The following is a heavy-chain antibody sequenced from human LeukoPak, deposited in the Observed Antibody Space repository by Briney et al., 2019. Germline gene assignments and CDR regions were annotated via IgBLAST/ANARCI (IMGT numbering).Heavy chain of an antibody. V-gene: IGHV3-53*01. D-gene: IGHD1-26*01. J-gene: IGHJ4*02. CDR3: ARETMGGSYRDFDY. CDR2: IYSGGST. Sequence: PGGSLRLSCAASGFTVSSNYMSWVRQAPGKGLEWVSVIYSGGSTYYADSVKGRFTISRDNSKNTLYLQMNSLRAEDTAVYYCARETMGGSYRDFDYWGQGTLVTVSS. CDR1: GFTVSSNY.